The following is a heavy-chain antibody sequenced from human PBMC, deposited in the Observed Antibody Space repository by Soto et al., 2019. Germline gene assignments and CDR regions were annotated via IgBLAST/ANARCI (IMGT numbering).Heavy chain of an antibody. CDR1: GGSISSSKW. J-gene: IGHJ4*02. V-gene: IGHV4-4*02. CDR3: ARDGGGGSSYGYRYFDS. D-gene: IGHD3-16*01. Sequence: PSETLSLTCTASGGSISSSKWWSWVRQSPGKGLEWIGEIYHSGNTNYNPSLKSRVSISVDKSKSQISLSLNSVTAADTAVYYCARDGGGGSSYGYRYFDSWGQGTLVTVSS. CDR2: IYHSGNT.